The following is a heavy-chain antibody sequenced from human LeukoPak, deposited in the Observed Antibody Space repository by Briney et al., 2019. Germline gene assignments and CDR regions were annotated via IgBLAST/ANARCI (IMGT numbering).Heavy chain of an antibody. CDR2: ISYDGSNK. CDR3: ARAKKGTRYCSGGSCYGMDV. CDR1: GFTFSSYA. Sequence: GSLRLSCAASGFTFSSYAMHWVRQAPGKGLEWVAVISYDGSNKYYADSVKGRFTISRDNSKNTLYLQMNSLRAEDTAVYYCARAKKGTRYCSGGSCYGMDVWGQGTTVTVSS. J-gene: IGHJ6*02. D-gene: IGHD2-15*01. V-gene: IGHV3-30-3*01.